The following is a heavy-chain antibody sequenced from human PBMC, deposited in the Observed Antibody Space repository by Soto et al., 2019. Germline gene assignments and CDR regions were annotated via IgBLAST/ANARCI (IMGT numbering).Heavy chain of an antibody. D-gene: IGHD6-19*01. Sequence: QVQLVQSGAEVKKPGASVKVSCKASGYTFTGYYMHWVRQAPGQGLEWLGWINPNSGGTNNAQKFQGWVTMTRDTSISTAYMELSRLRSDDTAVYYCARVPRYSSRWYLAPDYWGQGTLVTGSS. CDR1: GYTFTGYY. CDR3: ARVPRYSSRWYLAPDY. CDR2: INPNSGGT. J-gene: IGHJ4*02. V-gene: IGHV1-2*04.